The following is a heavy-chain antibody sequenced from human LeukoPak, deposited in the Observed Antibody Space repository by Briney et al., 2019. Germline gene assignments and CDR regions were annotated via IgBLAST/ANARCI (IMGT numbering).Heavy chain of an antibody. D-gene: IGHD3-10*01. CDR2: ISYDGSNK. CDR3: ARGAVGP. CDR1: GFTFSSYA. V-gene: IGHV3-30*14. J-gene: IGHJ3*01. Sequence: GGSLRLSCAASGFTFSSYAMHWVRQAPGKGLEWVAVISYDGSNKYYADSVKGRFTISRDNFKNTLYLQMNSLRAEDTAVYYCARGAVGPWGQGTMVTVSS.